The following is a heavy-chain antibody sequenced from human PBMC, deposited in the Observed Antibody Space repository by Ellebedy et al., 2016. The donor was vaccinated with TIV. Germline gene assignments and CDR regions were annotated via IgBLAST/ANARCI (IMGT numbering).Heavy chain of an antibody. D-gene: IGHD6-19*01. Sequence: MPSETLSLTCTVSGGSISSHYWSWIRQPAGKGLEWIGRVYDSGITNYNPSLKSRVTMSVDMSKNQFSLSLSSVTAADTAVYYCARDSYTRGWYYFDYWGQGTLVTVSS. J-gene: IGHJ4*02. CDR3: ARDSYTRGWYYFDY. V-gene: IGHV4-4*07. CDR2: VYDSGIT. CDR1: GGSISSHY.